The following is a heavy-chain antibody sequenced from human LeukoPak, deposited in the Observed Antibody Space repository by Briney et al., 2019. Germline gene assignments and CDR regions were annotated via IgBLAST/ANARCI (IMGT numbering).Heavy chain of an antibody. V-gene: IGHV4-59*12. J-gene: IGHJ4*02. Sequence: SETLSLTCTVSGGSISSYYWSWIRQPPGKGLEWIGYIYYSGSTNYNPSLKSRVTISVDTSKNQFSLKLSSVTAADTAVYYCARDLKYCSGGSCEAYFDYWGQGTLVTVSS. CDR2: IYYSGST. CDR3: ARDLKYCSGGSCEAYFDY. CDR1: GGSISSYY. D-gene: IGHD2-15*01.